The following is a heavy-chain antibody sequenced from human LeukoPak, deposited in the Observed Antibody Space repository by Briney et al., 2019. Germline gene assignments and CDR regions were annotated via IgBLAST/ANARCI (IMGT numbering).Heavy chain of an antibody. Sequence: GGSLRLSCSASGFPFSSYAMHWVHQAPGKGLEYLSAISDSGGSTYYADSVEGRFTISRDNSKNTLYLQMSSLRAEDTAVYFCVRGYSFGPYGMDVWGQGTTVTVSS. CDR2: ISDSGGST. CDR1: GFPFSSYA. J-gene: IGHJ6*02. V-gene: IGHV3-64D*09. CDR3: VRGYSFGPYGMDV. D-gene: IGHD2-15*01.